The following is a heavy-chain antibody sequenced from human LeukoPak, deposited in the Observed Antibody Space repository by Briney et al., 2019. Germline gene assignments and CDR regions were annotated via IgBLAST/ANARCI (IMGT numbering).Heavy chain of an antibody. J-gene: IGHJ4*02. CDR2: IWYDGSNK. Sequence: GRSLRLSCAASGFTFSSYGMHWVRQAPGKGLEWVAVIWYDGSNKYYADSVKGRFTISRDNSKNTLYLQMNSLRAEDTAVYYCAREQAYCGGDCYYYFDYWGQGTLVTVSS. D-gene: IGHD2-21*02. V-gene: IGHV3-33*01. CDR3: AREQAYCGGDCYYYFDY. CDR1: GFTFSSYG.